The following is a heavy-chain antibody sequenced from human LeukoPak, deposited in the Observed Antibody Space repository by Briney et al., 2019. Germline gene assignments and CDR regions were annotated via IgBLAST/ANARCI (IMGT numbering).Heavy chain of an antibody. Sequence: GSLRLSCAASGFTVSSNYMSWVRQAPGKGLEWVSVIYSGGSTYYADSVKGRFTISRDNSKNTLYLQMNSLRAEDTAVYYCASDDSSGYFDAFDIWGQRTMVTVSS. V-gene: IGHV3-53*01. CDR2: IYSGGST. J-gene: IGHJ3*02. CDR3: ASDDSSGYFDAFDI. CDR1: GFTVSSNY. D-gene: IGHD3-22*01.